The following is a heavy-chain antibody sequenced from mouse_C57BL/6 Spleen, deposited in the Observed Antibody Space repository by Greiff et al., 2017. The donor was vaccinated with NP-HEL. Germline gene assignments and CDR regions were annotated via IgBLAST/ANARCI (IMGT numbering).Heavy chain of an antibody. CDR1: GFSLTSYG. D-gene: IGHD2-4*01. CDR3: ARHELRRGYAMDY. CDR2: IWSDGST. Sequence: VQVVESGPGLVAPSQSLSITCTVSGFSLTSYGVHWVRQPPGKGLEWLVVIWSDGSTTYNSALKSRLSISKDNSKSQVFLKMNSLQTDDTAMYYCARHELRRGYAMDYWGQGTSVTVSS. J-gene: IGHJ4*01. V-gene: IGHV2-6-1*01.